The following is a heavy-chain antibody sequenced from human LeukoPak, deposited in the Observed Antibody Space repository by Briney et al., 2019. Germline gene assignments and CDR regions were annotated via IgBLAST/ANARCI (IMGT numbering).Heavy chain of an antibody. D-gene: IGHD6-13*01. CDR1: GYTFTSYY. V-gene: IGHV1-46*01. J-gene: IGHJ4*02. CDR3: ARDRVAAAGKRAPLDY. Sequence: ASVKVSCKASGYTFTSYYMHWLRQAPGQGLEWMGIINPSGGSTSYAQKFQGRVTMTRDTSTSTVYMELSSLRSEDTAVYYCARDRVAAAGKRAPLDYWGQGTLVTVSS. CDR2: INPSGGST.